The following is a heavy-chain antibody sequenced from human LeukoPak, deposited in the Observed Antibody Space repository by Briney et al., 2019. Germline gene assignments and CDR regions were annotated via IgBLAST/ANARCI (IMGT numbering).Heavy chain of an antibody. J-gene: IGHJ5*02. Sequence: SETLSLTCTVSGGSISSYYWSWIRQPPGKGLEWIGYIYYSGSTNYNPFLKSRVTISVDTSKNQFSLKLSSVTAADTAVYYCARLGEVHYYGSGSYWSNWFDPWGQGTLVTVSS. CDR2: IYYSGST. CDR3: ARLGEVHYYGSGSYWSNWFDP. CDR1: GGSISSYY. V-gene: IGHV4-59*08. D-gene: IGHD3-10*01.